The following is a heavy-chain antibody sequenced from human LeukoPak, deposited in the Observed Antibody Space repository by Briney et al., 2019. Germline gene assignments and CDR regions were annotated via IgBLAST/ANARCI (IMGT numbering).Heavy chain of an antibody. CDR2: IDWDDDK. Sequence: SGPALVKPTQTLTLTCTFSGFSLSTSGMCASWIRQPPGKALEWLARIDWDDDKYYSTSLKTRLTISNDTSKNQVVLTMTNMDPVDTATYYCARMTRSIAAAGGYYFDYWGQGTLVTVSS. CDR1: GFSLSTSGMC. CDR3: ARMTRSIAAAGGYYFDY. J-gene: IGHJ4*02. V-gene: IGHV2-70*11. D-gene: IGHD6-13*01.